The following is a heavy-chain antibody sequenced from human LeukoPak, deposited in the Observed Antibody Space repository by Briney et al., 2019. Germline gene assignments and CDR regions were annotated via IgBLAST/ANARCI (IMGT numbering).Heavy chain of an antibody. Sequence: GGSLRLSCAASGFAFSSYAMSWVRQAPGKGLEWVSAISGSGGSTYYADSVKGRFTISRDNSKNTLYLQMNSLRAEDTAVYYCAKGEQLVQFPFDYWGQGTLVTVSS. V-gene: IGHV3-23*01. CDR2: ISGSGGST. J-gene: IGHJ4*02. CDR3: AKGEQLVQFPFDY. CDR1: GFAFSSYA. D-gene: IGHD6-13*01.